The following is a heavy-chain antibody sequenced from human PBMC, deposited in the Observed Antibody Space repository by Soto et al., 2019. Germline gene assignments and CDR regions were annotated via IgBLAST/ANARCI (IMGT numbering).Heavy chain of an antibody. Sequence: SETLSLTCTVSGGSISNSYWSWIRLSPGKGLEWIGEIHHSGGPKYNPSLKSRVTISADTSKNQFSLELSSVTAADTAVYYCASYGSGSYYNGYYFDYWGQGTLVTVSS. V-gene: IGHV4-34*01. J-gene: IGHJ4*02. CDR1: GGSISNSY. CDR3: ASYGSGSYYNGYYFDY. D-gene: IGHD3-10*01. CDR2: IHHSGGP.